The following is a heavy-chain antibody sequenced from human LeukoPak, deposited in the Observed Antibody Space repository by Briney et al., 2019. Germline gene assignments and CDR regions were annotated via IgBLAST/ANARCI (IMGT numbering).Heavy chain of an antibody. CDR2: ISYDGSNK. Sequence: QPGRSLRLSCAASGFTFSSYAMYWVRQAPGKGLEWVAVISYDGSNKYYADSVKGRFTISRDNSKNTLYLQMNSLRAEDTVVYYCASYSSGWYSDDYWGQGTLVTVSS. J-gene: IGHJ4*02. CDR3: ASYSSGWYSDDY. D-gene: IGHD6-19*01. CDR1: GFTFSSYA. V-gene: IGHV3-30-3*01.